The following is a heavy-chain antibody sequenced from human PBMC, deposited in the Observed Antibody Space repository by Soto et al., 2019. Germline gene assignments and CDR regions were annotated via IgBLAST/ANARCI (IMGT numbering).Heavy chain of an antibody. J-gene: IGHJ6*02. CDR3: AKAYYYGSGSLNGMDV. CDR2: ISGSGGST. V-gene: IGHV3-23*01. D-gene: IGHD3-10*01. Sequence: GSLEISCAASGLTFSSYAMSGVRQAPGKGLAWVSAISGSGGSTYYADSVKGRFTISRDNSKNTLYLQMNSLRAEDTAVYYCAKAYYYGSGSLNGMDVWGQGTTVTVSS. CDR1: GLTFSSYA.